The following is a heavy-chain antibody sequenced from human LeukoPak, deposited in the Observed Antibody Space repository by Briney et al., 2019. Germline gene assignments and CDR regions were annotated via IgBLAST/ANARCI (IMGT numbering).Heavy chain of an antibody. CDR3: ASSDGYNYLPFDY. CDR1: GYTFTSYG. V-gene: IGHV1-18*01. D-gene: IGHD5-24*01. CDR2: ISAYNGNT. J-gene: IGHJ4*02. Sequence: ASVKVSCKASGYTFTSYGISWVRQAPGQGLEWMGWISAYNGNTNYAQKFQGRVTMTRDTSISTAYMELSRLRSDDTAVYYCASSDGYNYLPFDYWGQGTLVTVSS.